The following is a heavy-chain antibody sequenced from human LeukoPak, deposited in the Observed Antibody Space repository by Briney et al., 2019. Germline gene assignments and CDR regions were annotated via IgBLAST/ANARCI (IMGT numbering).Heavy chain of an antibody. D-gene: IGHD3-10*01. V-gene: IGHV3-23*01. Sequence: RSGGSLRLSCTASGFTFGDYAMSWVRQAPGKGLEWVSAISGSGGSTYYADSVKGRFTISRDNAKNMVYLQMNSLRVEDTAVYYCARSQNLNLDYWGQGTLVTVSS. J-gene: IGHJ4*02. CDR1: GFTFGDYA. CDR3: ARSQNLNLDY. CDR2: ISGSGGST.